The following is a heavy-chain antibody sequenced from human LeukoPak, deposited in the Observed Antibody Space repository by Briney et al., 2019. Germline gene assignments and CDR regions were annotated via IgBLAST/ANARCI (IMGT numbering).Heavy chain of an antibody. CDR2: IHYDGSNN. V-gene: IGHV3-30*02. Sequence: PGGSLRLSCAASGFTFSSYAMHWVRQAPGKGLEWVAFIHYDGSNNYYADSVKGRFTISRDNSKNTLYLQMNTLRADDTAVYYCAKDHGSSDWYYFDYWGQGTPVTVSS. J-gene: IGHJ4*02. D-gene: IGHD6-13*01. CDR1: GFTFSSYA. CDR3: AKDHGSSDWYYFDY.